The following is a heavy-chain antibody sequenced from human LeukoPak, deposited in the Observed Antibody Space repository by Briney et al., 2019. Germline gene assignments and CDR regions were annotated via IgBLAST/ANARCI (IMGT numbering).Heavy chain of an antibody. J-gene: IGHJ4*02. CDR2: IVGSGATT. D-gene: IGHD3-9*01. V-gene: IGHV3-23*01. CDR3: AKWGDYDILTGYYDSDY. Sequence: GGSLRLSCVASGFTFSNYAMSWVRQAPGKGLEWVSAIVGSGATTYYADSVKGRFTISRDNSKNTLFLQMNNLRAEDTAVYYCAKWGDYDILTGYYDSDYWGQGTLVTVSS. CDR1: GFTFSNYA.